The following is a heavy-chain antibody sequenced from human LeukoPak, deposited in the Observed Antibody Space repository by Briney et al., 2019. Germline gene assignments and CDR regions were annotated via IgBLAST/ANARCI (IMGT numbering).Heavy chain of an antibody. V-gene: IGHV1-46*01. D-gene: IGHD3-22*01. Sequence: ASVKVSCKASGYTFTSYYMHWVRQAPGQGLEWMGIINPSGGSTSYAQKFQGRVTMTRDMSTSTVYMELSSLRSEDTAVYYCARDLSEWYYYDSSDGDAFDIWGQGTMVTVSS. CDR2: INPSGGST. CDR1: GYTFTSYY. CDR3: ARDLSEWYYYDSSDGDAFDI. J-gene: IGHJ3*02.